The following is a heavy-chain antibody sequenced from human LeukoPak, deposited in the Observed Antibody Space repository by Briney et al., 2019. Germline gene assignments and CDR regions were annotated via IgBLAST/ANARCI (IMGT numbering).Heavy chain of an antibody. D-gene: IGHD3-3*01. Sequence: PSETLSLTCAVYGGSFSDYYWSWIRQTPGEGLQWIGGIEHSGSTGYNPSLKSRVTMSVDTSKNQFSLKLTSVTAADTAVYYCARGILAKGYFDLWGRDTLVTVSS. CDR3: ARGILAKGYFDL. J-gene: IGHJ2*01. CDR1: GGSFSDYY. V-gene: IGHV4-34*01. CDR2: IEHSGST.